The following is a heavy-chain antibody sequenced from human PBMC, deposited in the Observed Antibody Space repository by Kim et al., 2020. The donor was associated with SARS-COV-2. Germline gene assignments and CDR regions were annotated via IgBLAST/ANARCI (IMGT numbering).Heavy chain of an antibody. CDR1: GGSISSGGYY. CDR2: IYYSGST. CDR3: ARSTYYYDSSGHGAIDY. V-gene: IGHV4-31*03. D-gene: IGHD3-22*01. J-gene: IGHJ4*02. Sequence: SETLSLTCTVSGGSISSGGYYWSWIRQHPGKGLEWIGYIYYSGSTYYNPSLKSRVTISVDTSKNQFSLKLSSVTAADTAVYYCARSTYYYDSSGHGAIDYWGQGTLVTVSS.